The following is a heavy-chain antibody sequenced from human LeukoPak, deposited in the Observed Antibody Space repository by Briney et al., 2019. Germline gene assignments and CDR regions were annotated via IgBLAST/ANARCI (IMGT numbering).Heavy chain of an antibody. V-gene: IGHV3-23*01. CDR1: GFTFSSYS. CDR2: LTGSSGTA. D-gene: IGHD1-26*01. CDR3: AKSGASPLYHMDV. J-gene: IGHJ6*03. Sequence: GGSLRLSCAASGFTFSSYSMNWVRQAPGKGLEWVSGLTGSSGTAYYVGSVKGRFTVSRDDSKNTVYLQMSSLRVDDTAIYYCAKSGASPLYHMDVWGKGATVTVSS.